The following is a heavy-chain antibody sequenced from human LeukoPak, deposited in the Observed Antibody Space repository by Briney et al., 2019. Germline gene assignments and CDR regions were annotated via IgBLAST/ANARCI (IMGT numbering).Heavy chain of an antibody. V-gene: IGHV4-59*01. J-gene: IGHJ3*02. Sequence: SETLSLTCTASGGSISSYYWSWIRQPPGKGLEWIGYIYYSGSTNYNPSLKSRVTISVDTSKNQFSLKLSSVTAADTAVYYCARVDRYSSSWYRAFDIWGQGTMVTVSS. D-gene: IGHD6-13*01. CDR2: IYYSGST. CDR3: ARVDRYSSSWYRAFDI. CDR1: GGSISSYY.